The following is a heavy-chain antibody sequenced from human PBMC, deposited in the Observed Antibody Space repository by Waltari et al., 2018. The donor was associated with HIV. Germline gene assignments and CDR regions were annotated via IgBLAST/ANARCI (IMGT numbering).Heavy chain of an antibody. V-gene: IGHV4-39*01. CDR3: ARHSRALGASNYYYYGLDV. Sequence: QLKLHESGPGLVKPSETLSLTCTVSGGSISSNNYIWGWIRQPPGRGLEWVASMYYSGSAYYNASLRSRVTTSVDTSKNQFSLQLTSVTAADTAVYYCARHSRALGASNYYYYGLDVW. CDR1: GGSISSNNYI. CDR2: MYYSGSA. J-gene: IGHJ6*01. D-gene: IGHD3-10*01.